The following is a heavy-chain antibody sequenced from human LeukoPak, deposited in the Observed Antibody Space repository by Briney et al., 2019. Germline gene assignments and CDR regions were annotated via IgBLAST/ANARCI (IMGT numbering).Heavy chain of an antibody. Sequence: SETLSLTCTVSGGSISSYYWSWIRQPPGKGLEWIGYIYYSGSTNYNPSLKSRVTISVDTSKNQFSLKLSSVTAADTAVYYCARHQDTAMVYFDYWGQGTPVTVSS. D-gene: IGHD5-18*01. V-gene: IGHV4-59*08. CDR3: ARHQDTAMVYFDY. CDR2: IYYSGST. J-gene: IGHJ4*02. CDR1: GGSISSYY.